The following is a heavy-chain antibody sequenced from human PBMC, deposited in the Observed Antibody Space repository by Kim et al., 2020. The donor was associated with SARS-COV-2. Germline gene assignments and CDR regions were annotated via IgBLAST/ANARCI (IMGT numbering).Heavy chain of an antibody. Sequence: ASVKVSCKASGYTFTSYAMHWVRQAPGQRLEWMGWINAGNGNTKYSQKFQGRVTITRDTSASTAYMELSSLRSEDTAVYYCARAFGGAAAGINWFDPWGQGTLVTVSS. J-gene: IGHJ5*02. V-gene: IGHV1-3*01. D-gene: IGHD6-13*01. CDR2: INAGNGNT. CDR1: GYTFTSYA. CDR3: ARAFGGAAAGINWFDP.